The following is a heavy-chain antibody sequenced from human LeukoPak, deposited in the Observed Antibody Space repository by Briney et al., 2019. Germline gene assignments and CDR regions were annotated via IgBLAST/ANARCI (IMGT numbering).Heavy chain of an antibody. Sequence: ASVKVSCKASGYTFTGYYMHWVRQAPGQGLEWMGWINPNSGGTNYAQKFQGRVTMTRDTSISTAYMELSRLRSDDTAVYYCARGRAGLWHEYDYWGQGTLVTVSS. D-gene: IGHD5-18*01. CDR1: GYTFTGYY. CDR3: ARGRAGLWHEYDY. J-gene: IGHJ4*02. CDR2: INPNSGGT. V-gene: IGHV1-2*02.